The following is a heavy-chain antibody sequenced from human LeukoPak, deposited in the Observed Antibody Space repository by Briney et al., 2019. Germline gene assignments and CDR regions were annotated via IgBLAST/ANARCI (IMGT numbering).Heavy chain of an antibody. D-gene: IGHD2-21*02. Sequence: GGSLRLSFAASGFTFSSYSMNWVRQAPGKGLEWVSYISSSSSTIYYADSVKGRFTISRDNAKNSLYLQMNSLRAEDTAVYYCAGSLAYCGGDCRLGDYWGQGTLVTVSS. J-gene: IGHJ4*02. CDR2: ISSSSSTI. V-gene: IGHV3-48*04. CDR1: GFTFSSYS. CDR3: AGSLAYCGGDCRLGDY.